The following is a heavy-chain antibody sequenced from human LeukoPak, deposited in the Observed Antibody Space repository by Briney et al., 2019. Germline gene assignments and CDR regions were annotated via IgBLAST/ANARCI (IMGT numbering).Heavy chain of an antibody. CDR1: GFTFNTYA. CDR3: AKGPVVPAATYYFDY. J-gene: IGHJ4*02. Sequence: GGSLRLSCAASGFTFNTYAMTWVRQAPGKGLEWVSAISGSGGSAFYADSVKGRFTISRGNSKSTLYLQMTSLRAEDTAVYYCAKGPVVPAATYYFDYWGQGTLVTVSS. D-gene: IGHD2-2*01. V-gene: IGHV3-23*01. CDR2: ISGSGGSA.